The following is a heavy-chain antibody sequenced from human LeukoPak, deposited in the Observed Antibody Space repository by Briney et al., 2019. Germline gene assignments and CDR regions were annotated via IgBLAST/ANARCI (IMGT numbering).Heavy chain of an antibody. CDR3: ARARSSYGYGDAFDI. D-gene: IGHD5-18*01. V-gene: IGHV3-30*02. J-gene: IGHJ3*02. CDR1: GFTFSSYG. Sequence: GGSLRLSCAASGFTFSSYGMHWVRQAPGKGLEWVAFIRYDGSNKYYTDSVKGRFTISRDNSKNTLYLQMNSLRAEDTAVYYCARARSSYGYGDAFDIWGQGTMVTVSS. CDR2: IRYDGSNK.